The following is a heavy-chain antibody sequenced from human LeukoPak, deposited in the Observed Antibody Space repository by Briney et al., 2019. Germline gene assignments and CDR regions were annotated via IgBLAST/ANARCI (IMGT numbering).Heavy chain of an antibody. CDR1: GFTFSSYA. V-gene: IGHV3-23*01. CDR2: ISGSGGST. Sequence: GGSLRLSCAASGFTFSSYAMSWVRQAPGEGLEWVSAISGSGGSTYYADSVKGRFTISRDNSKNTLYLQMNSLRAEDTAVYYCAKDSRKIAAAGTTLDYWGQGTLVTVSS. CDR3: AKDSRKIAAAGTTLDY. D-gene: IGHD6-13*01. J-gene: IGHJ4*02.